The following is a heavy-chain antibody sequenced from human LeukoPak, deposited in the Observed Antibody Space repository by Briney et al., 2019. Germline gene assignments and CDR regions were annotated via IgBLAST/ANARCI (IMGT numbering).Heavy chain of an antibody. D-gene: IGHD1-26*01. CDR2: IWYDGSNK. V-gene: IGHV3-33*06. Sequence: GRSLRLSCAASGFTFSSYGMHWVRQAPGKGLEWVAVIWYDGSNKYYADSVKGRFTISRDNSKNTLYLQMNSLRAEDTAVYYCAKGKWELLSYFDYWGQGTLVTVSS. CDR3: AKGKWELLSYFDY. CDR1: GFTFSSYG. J-gene: IGHJ4*02.